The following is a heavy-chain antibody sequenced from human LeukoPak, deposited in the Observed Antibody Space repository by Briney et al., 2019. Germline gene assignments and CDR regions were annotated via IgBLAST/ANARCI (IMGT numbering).Heavy chain of an antibody. V-gene: IGHV1-2*02. D-gene: IGHD2-2*02. CDR1: GGTFSSYA. Sequence: ASVKVSCKASGGTFSSYAISWVRQAPGQGLEWMGRINPNSGGTNYAQKFQGRVTMTRDTSISTAYMELSRLRSDDTAVYYCARVRVDAAISHSGAFDIWGQGTMVTVSS. J-gene: IGHJ3*02. CDR2: INPNSGGT. CDR3: ARVRVDAAISHSGAFDI.